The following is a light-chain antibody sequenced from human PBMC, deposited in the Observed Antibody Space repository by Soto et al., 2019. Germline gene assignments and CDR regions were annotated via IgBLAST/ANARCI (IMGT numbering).Light chain of an antibody. CDR1: RSISDW. J-gene: IGKJ1*01. CDR3: LQDFSYPRT. V-gene: IGKV1-5*01. CDR2: DAS. Sequence: DIQMTQSPSTLSASVGDRVTITCRASRSISDWLSWYQQKPGKAPELLIFDASSLKSGVPSRFSGSGSGTDFTLTISSLQPEDSATYYCLQDFSYPRTFGQGTKVDIK.